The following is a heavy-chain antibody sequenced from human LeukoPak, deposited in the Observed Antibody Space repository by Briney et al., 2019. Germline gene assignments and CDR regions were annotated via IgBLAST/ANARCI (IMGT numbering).Heavy chain of an antibody. CDR2: IYPGDSET. D-gene: IGHD3-22*01. J-gene: IGHJ5*02. Sequence: GESLKISCKGSGYTFTSYWIGWVRQMPGKGLEWMGIIYPGDSETRYRPSFQGQVTISADKSISTAYLQWSSLKASDTAMYYCARRVGDSSGYYWSWGQGTLVSVSS. CDR1: GYTFTSYW. V-gene: IGHV5-51*01. CDR3: ARRVGDSSGYYWS.